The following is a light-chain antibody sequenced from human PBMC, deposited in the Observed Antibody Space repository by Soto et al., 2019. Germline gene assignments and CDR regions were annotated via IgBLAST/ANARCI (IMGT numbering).Light chain of an antibody. CDR2: GTS. V-gene: IGKV3-20*01. J-gene: IGKJ1*01. Sequence: ENVLTQSPGTLSLSPGERATLSCRASQSVSSRNLAWYQQKPGQAPRLLIYGTSNRATGIPDRFSGSGSGTDFTLTINRLEPEDFAVYYCHQYNKSPRTFGQGTKVDIK. CDR1: QSVSSRN. CDR3: HQYNKSPRT.